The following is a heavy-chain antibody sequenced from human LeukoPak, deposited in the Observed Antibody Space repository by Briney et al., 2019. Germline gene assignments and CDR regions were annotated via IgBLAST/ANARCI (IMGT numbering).Heavy chain of an antibody. J-gene: IGHJ4*02. D-gene: IGHD2-2*01. CDR1: GYTFTGYY. V-gene: IGHV1-2*02. CDR2: INPNSGGT. Sequence: ASVKVSCKASGYTFTGYYLHWVRPAPGQGLEWVGWINPNSGGTNYAQKFQGRVTMTRDTSISTAYMELSRLRSDDTAVYYCARRGYCSSTSCYDYWGQGTLVTVSS. CDR3: ARRGYCSSTSCYDY.